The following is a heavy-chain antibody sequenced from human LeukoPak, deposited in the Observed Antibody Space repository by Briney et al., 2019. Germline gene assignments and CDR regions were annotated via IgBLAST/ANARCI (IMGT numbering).Heavy chain of an antibody. CDR1: GGSISSSSYY. V-gene: IGHV4-39*07. CDR3: ARDNYYDSSGYFDY. CDR2: IYYSGNT. D-gene: IGHD3-22*01. Sequence: PSETLSLTCTVSGGSISSSSYYWGWIRQPPGKGLEWIGSIYYSGNTYYNPSLKSRVTISVDTSKNQFSLKLSSVTAADTAVYYCARDNYYDSSGYFDYWGQGTLVTVSS. J-gene: IGHJ4*02.